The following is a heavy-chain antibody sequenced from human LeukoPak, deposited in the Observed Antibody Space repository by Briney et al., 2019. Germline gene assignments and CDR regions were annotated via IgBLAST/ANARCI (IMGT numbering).Heavy chain of an antibody. CDR1: GFTFSSYW. D-gene: IGHD6-13*01. CDR3: ARHSWYSSSWSPFDY. CDR2: IKQDGSEK. J-gene: IGHJ4*02. V-gene: IGHV3-7*01. Sequence: GGSLRLSCAASGFTFSSYWMSWVRQAPGKGLEWVANIKQDGSEKYYVDSVKGRFTISRDNAKNSLYLQMNSLRAEDTAVYYCARHSWYSSSWSPFDYWGQGTLVTASS.